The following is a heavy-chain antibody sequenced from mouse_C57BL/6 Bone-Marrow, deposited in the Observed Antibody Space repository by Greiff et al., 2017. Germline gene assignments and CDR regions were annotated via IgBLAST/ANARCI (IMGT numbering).Heavy chain of an antibody. CDR3: GRRGVYAVYAMDY. CDR1: GFTFSDYG. CDR2: ISNLAYSI. D-gene: IGHD2-12*01. Sequence: EVHLVESGGGLVQPGGSLKLSCAASGFTFSDYGMAWVRQAPRKGPEWVAFISNLAYSIYYADTVTGRSTLSRENAKNTLYLEMSSLRSEDTAMYYCGRRGVYAVYAMDYWGQGTSVTVSS. J-gene: IGHJ4*01. V-gene: IGHV5-15*01.